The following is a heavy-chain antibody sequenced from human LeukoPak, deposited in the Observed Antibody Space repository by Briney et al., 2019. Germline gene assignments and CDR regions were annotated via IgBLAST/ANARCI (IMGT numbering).Heavy chain of an antibody. CDR1: GFTFNSYA. J-gene: IGHJ4*02. V-gene: IGHV3-30*04. CDR3: ARENYAFCDY. D-gene: IGHD3-3*01. CDR2: ISYDGSNK. Sequence: GRSLRLSCAASGFTFNSYAMHWVRQAPGKGLEWVAVISYDGSNKYYADSVKGRFTISRDNSKNTLYLQMNSLRAEDTAVYYCARENYAFCDYWGQGTLVTVSS.